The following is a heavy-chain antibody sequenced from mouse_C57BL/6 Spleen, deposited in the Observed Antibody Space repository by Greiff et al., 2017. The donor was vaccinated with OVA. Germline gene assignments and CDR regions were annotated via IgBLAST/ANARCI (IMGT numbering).Heavy chain of an antibody. Sequence: QVQLQQPGAELVKPGASVKMSCKASGYTFTSYWITWVKQRPGQGLEWIGDLYPGSGSTNYNEKFKSKATLTVDTSSSTAYMQLSSLTSEDSAVYYCARWVTTVVATPYYFDYWGQGTTLTVSS. CDR3: ARWVTTVVATPYYFDY. J-gene: IGHJ2*01. D-gene: IGHD1-1*01. CDR2: LYPGSGST. CDR1: GYTFTSYW. V-gene: IGHV1-55*01.